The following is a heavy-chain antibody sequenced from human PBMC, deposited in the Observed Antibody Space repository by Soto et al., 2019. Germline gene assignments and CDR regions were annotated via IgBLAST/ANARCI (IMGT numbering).Heavy chain of an antibody. V-gene: IGHV3-30*18. D-gene: IGHD6-19*01. CDR1: GFAFSTYG. J-gene: IGHJ5*02. CDR2: ISYDGTDK. Sequence: QVHLVESGGGVVQPGRSLTISCVGSGFAFSTYGMHWVRQAPAKGLEWVALISYDGTDKYYAASVKGRFSISRDNSKQTLSLQMDSLRPEDTAVYYCAKDFGAWSDSWGQGTLFNVSS. CDR3: AKDFGAWSDS.